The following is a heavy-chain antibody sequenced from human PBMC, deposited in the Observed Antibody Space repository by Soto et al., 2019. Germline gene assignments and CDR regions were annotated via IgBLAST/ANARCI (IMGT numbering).Heavy chain of an antibody. J-gene: IGHJ3*02. CDR1: GYPVTAYY. V-gene: IGHV1-2*02. D-gene: IGHD3-3*01. CDR2: INPATGAA. Sequence: QLHLVQSGAVVKKPGASVTVSCSASGYPVTAYYMHWVRQAPGRGLEWMGGINPATGAAKYTQTFQGRVTLPRDPSPSTVFRDLGGLTSEATAAFYWARGGGVGVAGSAAFDMWGQGTLVTVSS. CDR3: ARGGGVGVAGSAAFDM.